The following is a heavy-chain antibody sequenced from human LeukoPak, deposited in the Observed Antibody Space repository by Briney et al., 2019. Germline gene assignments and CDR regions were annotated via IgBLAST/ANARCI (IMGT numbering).Heavy chain of an antibody. CDR3: ARRDYYGSGSPDF. Sequence: PAGTLSLTCDVSGGSITQTNYWTWVRQPPGKGLEWVSGINWNGDRTGYADSVKGRFTISRDNAKKSLYLQMNSLRAEDTALYYCARRDYYGSGSPDFWGQGTLVTVSS. J-gene: IGHJ4*02. CDR1: GSITQTNY. V-gene: IGHV3-20*04. D-gene: IGHD3-10*01. CDR2: INWNGDRT.